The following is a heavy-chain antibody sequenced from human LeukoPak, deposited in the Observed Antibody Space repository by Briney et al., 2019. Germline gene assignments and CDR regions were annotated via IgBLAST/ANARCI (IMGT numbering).Heavy chain of an antibody. J-gene: IGHJ4*02. V-gene: IGHV3-74*01. CDR3: VKDLSVMGDY. D-gene: IGHD3-16*01. CDR1: GFTFSSCW. Sequence: PGGSLRLSCAASGFTFSSCWMHWVRQAPGKGLVWVSRISSDGSSTTYADSVKGRFTISRDNAKNTLYLQMNSLRVEDTAMYYCVKDLSVMGDYWGQGTLVTVSS. CDR2: ISSDGSST.